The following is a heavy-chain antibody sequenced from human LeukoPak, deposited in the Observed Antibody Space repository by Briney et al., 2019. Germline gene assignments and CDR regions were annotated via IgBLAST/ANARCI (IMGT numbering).Heavy chain of an antibody. V-gene: IGHV4-31*03. CDR1: GGCISSGGYY. D-gene: IGHD5-18*01. CDR3: ASAGHSYGQLDY. Sequence: SETLSLTCTVSGGCISSGGYYWSWIRQHPGKGLEWIGYIYYSGSTYYNPSLKGRVTISVDTSKNQFSLKLSSVTAADTAVYYCASAGHSYGQLDYWGQGTLVTVSS. J-gene: IGHJ4*02. CDR2: IYYSGST.